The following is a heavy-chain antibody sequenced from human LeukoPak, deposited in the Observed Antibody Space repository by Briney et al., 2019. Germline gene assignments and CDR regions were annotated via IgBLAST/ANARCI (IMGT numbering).Heavy chain of an antibody. V-gene: IGHV3-53*01. CDR3: AKYMAIVVVPASEFDY. CDR2: FYSGGTT. D-gene: IGHD2-2*03. CDR1: GFSVSSNY. Sequence: GGSLRLSCAASGFSVSSNYMSWVRQAPGKGLEWVSLFYSGGTTYYADSVKGRFTISRDNSKNTLYLQMNSLRAEDTAVYYCAKYMAIVVVPASEFDYWGQGTLVTVSS. J-gene: IGHJ4*02.